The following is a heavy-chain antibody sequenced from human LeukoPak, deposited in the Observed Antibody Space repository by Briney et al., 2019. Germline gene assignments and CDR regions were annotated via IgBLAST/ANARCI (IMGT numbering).Heavy chain of an antibody. CDR3: AGIGYSYGSLFDY. CDR2: IYYSGST. V-gene: IGHV4-59*08. CDR1: GGSISSYY. D-gene: IGHD5-18*01. J-gene: IGHJ4*02. Sequence: PSETLSLTCTVSGGSISSYYWSWIRQPPGKGLEWIGYIYYSGSTNYNPSLKSRVTISVDTSKNQFSLKLSSVTAADTAVYYCAGIGYSYGSLFDYWGQGTLVTVSS.